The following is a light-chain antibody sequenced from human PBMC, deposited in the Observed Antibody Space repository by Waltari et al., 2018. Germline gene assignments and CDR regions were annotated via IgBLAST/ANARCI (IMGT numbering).Light chain of an antibody. CDR2: DAS. J-gene: IGKJ2*01. CDR1: QSVGRY. Sequence: EIVLTQSPVTLSLSPGDTATLSCRASQSVGRYLAWYQQKPGQPPRLLIYDASNRATGVPARFRGSGSGTDFTLTISSLEAEDFAVYYCQQRSNWTPHTFGQGARLEIK. CDR3: QQRSNWTPHT. V-gene: IGKV3-11*01.